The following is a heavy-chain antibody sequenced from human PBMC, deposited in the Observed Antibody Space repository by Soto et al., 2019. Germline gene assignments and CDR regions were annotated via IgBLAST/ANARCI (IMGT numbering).Heavy chain of an antibody. J-gene: IGHJ6*02. V-gene: IGHV3-30-3*01. CDR1: GFTFSSYA. CDR3: ARDKWGESGSYYYYYGMDV. D-gene: IGHD1-26*01. Sequence: GGSLRLSCAASGFTFSSYAMHWVRQAPGKGLEWVAVISYDGSNKYYADSVKGRFTISRDNSKNTLYLQMNSLRAEDTAVYYCARDKWGESGSYYYYYGMDVWGQGTTVTVSS. CDR2: ISYDGSNK.